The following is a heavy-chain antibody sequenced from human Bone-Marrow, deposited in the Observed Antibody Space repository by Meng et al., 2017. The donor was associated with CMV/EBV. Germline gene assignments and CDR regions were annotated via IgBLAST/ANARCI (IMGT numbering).Heavy chain of an antibody. CDR1: GASIKNYN. CDR2: IQVIGHT. D-gene: IGHD3-16*01. Sequence: QGKIKKSAPGLVKPSETLSLTCIVSGASIKNYNWNWVRQPAGQGLEWIGLIQVIGHTVYNPSLKSRVTVSLDASKSQFSLTLNSVTAADTATYYCAGSRPGGGACDYWGQGILVTASS. J-gene: IGHJ4*02. CDR3: AGSRPGGGACDY. V-gene: IGHV4-4*07.